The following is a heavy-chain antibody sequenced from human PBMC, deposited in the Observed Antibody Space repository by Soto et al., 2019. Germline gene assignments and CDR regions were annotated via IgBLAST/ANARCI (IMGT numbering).Heavy chain of an antibody. Sequence: QVQLVESGGGVVQPGRSLRLSCAASGFTFSSYGMHWVRQAPGKGLEWVAVISYDGSNKYYADSVKGRFTISRDNSKNTLYLQLESLRAEDTAVYYCAKEGDSSSWWGGEYFQHRGQGTLVTVSS. D-gene: IGHD6-13*01. J-gene: IGHJ1*01. CDR1: GFTFSSYG. CDR3: AKEGDSSSWWGGEYFQH. V-gene: IGHV3-30*18. CDR2: ISYDGSNK.